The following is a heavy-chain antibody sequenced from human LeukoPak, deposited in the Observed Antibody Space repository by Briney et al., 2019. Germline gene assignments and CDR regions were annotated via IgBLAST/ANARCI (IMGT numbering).Heavy chain of an antibody. CDR1: GFTFSSYA. CDR3: TRDTIGSLDY. CDR2: ISGSGGST. J-gene: IGHJ4*02. V-gene: IGHV3-23*01. Sequence: GGSLRLSCAASGFTFSSYAMSWVRQAPGKGLEWVSAISGSGGSTYYADSVRGRFTISRDNPKNSLFLQMNNLRADDTAIYYCTRDTIGSLDYWGQGILVTVAS. D-gene: IGHD1-26*01.